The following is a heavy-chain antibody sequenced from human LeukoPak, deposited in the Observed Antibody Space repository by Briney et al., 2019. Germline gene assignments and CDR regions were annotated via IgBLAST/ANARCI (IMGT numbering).Heavy chain of an antibody. CDR2: IYSGGST. Sequence: GGSLRLSCAASGFTFSSYAMRWVRQAPGKGLEWVSVIYSGGSTYYADSVKGRFTISRDNSKNTLYLQMNSLRAEDTAVYYCAGSSSWTPSYYYYGMDVWGQGTTVTVSS. V-gene: IGHV3-66*01. CDR1: GFTFSSYA. CDR3: AGSSSWTPSYYYYGMDV. D-gene: IGHD6-13*01. J-gene: IGHJ6*02.